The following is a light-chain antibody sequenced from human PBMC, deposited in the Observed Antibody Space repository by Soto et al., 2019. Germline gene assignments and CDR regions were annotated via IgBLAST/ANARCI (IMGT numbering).Light chain of an antibody. J-gene: IGLJ3*02. CDR1: SGSVSTTNF. CDR2: YTD. CDR3: VLYMGSGISV. V-gene: IGLV8-61*01. Sequence: QTVVTQEPSFSVSPGGTVTLTCGLSSGSVSTTNFASWYQQTPGQAPRTLIYYTDTRSSGVPDRFSGSILGNKAALTITGAQADDESDYYCVLYMGSGISVFGGGTKLPVL.